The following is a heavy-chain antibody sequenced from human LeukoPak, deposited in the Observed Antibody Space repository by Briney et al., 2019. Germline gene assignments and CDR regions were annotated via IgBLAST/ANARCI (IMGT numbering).Heavy chain of an antibody. D-gene: IGHD3-10*01. J-gene: IGHJ4*02. CDR2: IIPIFGTA. Sequence: GASVKVSCKASGGTFSSYAISWVRQAPGQGLEWMGGIIPIFGTANYAQKFQGRVTITADKSTSTAYMELSSLRSEDTAVYYCARFLIWFGEPTDYWGQGTLVTVSS. V-gene: IGHV1-69*06. CDR3: ARFLIWFGEPTDY. CDR1: GGTFSSYA.